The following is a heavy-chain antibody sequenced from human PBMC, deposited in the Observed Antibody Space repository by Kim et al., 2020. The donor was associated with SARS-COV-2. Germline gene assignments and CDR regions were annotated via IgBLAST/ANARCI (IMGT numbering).Heavy chain of an antibody. Sequence: SETLSLTCTVSGGSISSSSYYWGWIRQPPGKGLEWIGSIYYSGSTYYNPSLKSRVTISVDTSKNQFSLKLSSVTAADTAVYYCAREHYYEVQFDYWGQGTLVTVSS. CDR2: IYYSGST. CDR1: GGSISSSSYY. D-gene: IGHD3-22*01. J-gene: IGHJ4*02. CDR3: AREHYYEVQFDY. V-gene: IGHV4-39*07.